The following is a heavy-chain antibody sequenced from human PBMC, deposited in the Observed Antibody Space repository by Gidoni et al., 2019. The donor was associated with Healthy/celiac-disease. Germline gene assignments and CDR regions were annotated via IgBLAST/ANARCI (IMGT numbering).Heavy chain of an antibody. CDR2: ATRKIDGGTT. J-gene: IGHJ5*02. Sequence: EVQLVESGGGLVKPGGSLRLYCAASGFTSSNAGMSWIRQAPGKGLGWVGRATRKIDGGTTECAAPVKGRFTISRDDSENTLYLQMNSLKTEDTAVYYCWGDYYRSGTYKSDWFDPWGQGTLVTVSS. V-gene: IGHV3-15*01. D-gene: IGHD3-10*01. CDR1: GFTSSNAG. CDR3: WGDYYRSGTYKSDWFDP.